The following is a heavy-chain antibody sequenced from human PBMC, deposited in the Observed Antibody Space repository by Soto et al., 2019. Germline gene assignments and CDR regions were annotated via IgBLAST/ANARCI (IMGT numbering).Heavy chain of an antibody. CDR1: GFTSSGYS. Sequence: LRLSCAASGFTSSGYSMNWVRQAPGKGLEWVSSISSSSSYIYYADSVKGRFTISRDNAKNSLYLQMNSLRAEDTAVYYCARVSYDFWSGYYGPDENFDYWGQGTLVTVSS. J-gene: IGHJ4*02. CDR3: ARVSYDFWSGYYGPDENFDY. V-gene: IGHV3-21*01. D-gene: IGHD3-3*01. CDR2: ISSSSSYI.